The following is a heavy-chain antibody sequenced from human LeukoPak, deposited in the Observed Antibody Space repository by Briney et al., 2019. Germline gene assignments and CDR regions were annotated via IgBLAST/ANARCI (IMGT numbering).Heavy chain of an antibody. CDR1: GGSISSSSYY. CDR2: TSTSGNS. CDR3: ARESGSMRWFDP. V-gene: IGHV4-61*02. J-gene: IGHJ5*02. Sequence: SETLSLTCTVSGGSISSSSYYWGWIRQPAGKGLEWIGRTSTSGNSNYIPSLVSRVTMSVDTSKNQFSLNLSSVTAADTAVYYCARESGSMRWFDPWGQGTLVTVSS. D-gene: IGHD6-25*01.